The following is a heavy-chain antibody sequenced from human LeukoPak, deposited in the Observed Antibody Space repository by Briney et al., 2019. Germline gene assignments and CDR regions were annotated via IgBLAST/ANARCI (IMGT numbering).Heavy chain of an antibody. D-gene: IGHD4-23*01. CDR1: GYSFSNYW. J-gene: IGHJ3*02. V-gene: IGHV5-51*01. CDR2: IYPGDSDT. CDR3: ARRGGNVAFDI. Sequence: GESLKISCKGSGYSFSNYWIGWVRQMPGKGLEWMAIIYPGDSDTRYSPSFQGQVTISADKSISTAYLQWSSLKASDTAIYYCARRGGNVAFDIWGQGTMVTVSA.